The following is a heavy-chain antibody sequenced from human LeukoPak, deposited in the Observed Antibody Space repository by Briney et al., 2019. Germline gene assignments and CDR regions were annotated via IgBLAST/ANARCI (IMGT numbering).Heavy chain of an antibody. CDR2: INPNSGAT. CDR3: ASLLDSGSYYSFDY. CDR1: GYTFTGYY. D-gene: IGHD1-26*01. V-gene: IGHV1-2*02. J-gene: IGHJ4*02. Sequence: ASVKVSCKASGYTFTGYYMHWVRQAPGQGLEWMGWINPNSGATNYAQKFQGRVTMTRDTSISTAYMELSRLRSDDTAVYYCASLLDSGSYYSFDYWGQGTLVTVSS.